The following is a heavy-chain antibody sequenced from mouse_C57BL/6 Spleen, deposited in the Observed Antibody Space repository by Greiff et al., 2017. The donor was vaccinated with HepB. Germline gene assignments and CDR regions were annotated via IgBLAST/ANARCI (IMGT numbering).Heavy chain of an antibody. CDR3: ARQDYGSSYNYFDY. D-gene: IGHD1-1*01. J-gene: IGHJ2*01. CDR1: GFTFSSYG. V-gene: IGHV5-6*01. Sequence: EVQLVESGGDLVKPGGSLKLSCAASGFTFSSYGMSWVRQTPDKRLEWVATISSGGSYTYYPDSVKGRFTISRDNAKNTLYLQMSSLKSEDTAMYYCARQDYGSSYNYFDYWGQGTTLTVSS. CDR2: ISSGGSYT.